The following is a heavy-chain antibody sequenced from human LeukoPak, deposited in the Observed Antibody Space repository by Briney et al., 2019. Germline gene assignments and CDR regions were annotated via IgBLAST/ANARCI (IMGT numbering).Heavy chain of an antibody. CDR2: IKSKTDGCTT. J-gene: IGHJ4*02. CDR3: ARDLGYYYDSSGYQR. Sequence: PGGSLRLSCAASGFTFSNAWMSWVRQAPGKGLEWVGRIKSKTDGCTTDYAAPVKGRFTISRDDSKNTLYLQMNSLKTEDTAVYYCARDLGYYYDSSGYQRWGQGTLVTVSS. D-gene: IGHD3-22*01. CDR1: GFTFSNAW. V-gene: IGHV3-15*01.